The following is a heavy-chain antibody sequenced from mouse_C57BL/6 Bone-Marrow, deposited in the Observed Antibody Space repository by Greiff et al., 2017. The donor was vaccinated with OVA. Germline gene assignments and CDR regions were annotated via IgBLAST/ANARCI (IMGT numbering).Heavy chain of an antibody. CDR2: FYPGSGSI. CDR1: GYTFPEYT. V-gene: IGHV1-62-2*01. D-gene: IGHD3-2*02. CDR3: ARHPYSSGYGYAMDY. J-gene: IGHJ4*01. Sequence: QVQLKESGAELVKPGASVKLSCKASGYTFPEYTINWVKQGLGQGLEGIGWFYPGSGSIKYNEKFKDKATLTADKSSSTVYMELSSLTSEDSAVYFCARHPYSSGYGYAMDYWGQGTSVTVSS.